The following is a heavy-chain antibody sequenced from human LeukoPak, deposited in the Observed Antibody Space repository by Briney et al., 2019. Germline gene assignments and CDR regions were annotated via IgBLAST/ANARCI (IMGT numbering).Heavy chain of an antibody. CDR3: ASSEQLGPINNYYYGMDV. V-gene: IGHV1-69*02. D-gene: IGHD6-6*01. CDR2: IIPILGIA. Sequence: SVKVSCKASGGTFSSYTISWVRQAPGQGLEWMGRIIPILGIANYAQKFQGRVTITADKSTSTAYMELSSLRSVDTAVYYCASSEQLGPINNYYYGMDVWGQGTTVTVSS. J-gene: IGHJ6*02. CDR1: GGTFSSYT.